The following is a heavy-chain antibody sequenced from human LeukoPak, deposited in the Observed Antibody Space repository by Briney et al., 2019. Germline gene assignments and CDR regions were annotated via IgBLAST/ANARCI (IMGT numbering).Heavy chain of an antibody. J-gene: IGHJ3*02. CDR2: IIPIFGTA. V-gene: IGHV1-69*05. Sequence: ASVKVSCKASGGTFSSYAISWVRQAPGQGLEWMGGIIPIFGTANYAQKFQGRVTITTDESTSTAYMELGSLRSEDTAVYYCARAKQLDYDFSIWGQGTMVTVSS. CDR1: GGTFSSYA. D-gene: IGHD3-3*01. CDR3: ARAKQLDYDFSI.